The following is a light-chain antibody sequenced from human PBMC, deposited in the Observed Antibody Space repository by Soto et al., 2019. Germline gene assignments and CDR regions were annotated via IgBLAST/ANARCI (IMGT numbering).Light chain of an antibody. CDR3: QHYNGLSSSVT. Sequence: IQMTHSPSTLSGSVGDRATITCRASQSISNWLAWYQPEPGKAPXXLXYDASSLQSGVPSRFSGSDSGTEFTLTLSCLQPEEFAIYYCQHYNGLSSSVTFGPGTKVEI. V-gene: IGKV1-5*01. J-gene: IGKJ3*01. CDR2: DAS. CDR1: QSISNW.